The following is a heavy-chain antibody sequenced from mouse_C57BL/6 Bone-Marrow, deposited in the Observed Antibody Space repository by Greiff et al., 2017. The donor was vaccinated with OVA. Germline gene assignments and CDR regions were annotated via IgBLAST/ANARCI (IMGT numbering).Heavy chain of an antibody. V-gene: IGHV1-81*01. CDR2: IYPRSGNT. CDR3: ARDWDPSWFAY. Sequence: ESGAELARPGASVKLSCKASGYTFTSYGISWVKQRTGQGLEWIGEIYPRSGNTYYNEKFKGKATLTADKSSSTAYMELRSLTSEDSAVYFCARDWDPSWFAYWGQGTLVTVSA. J-gene: IGHJ3*01. CDR1: GYTFTSYG. D-gene: IGHD4-1*01.